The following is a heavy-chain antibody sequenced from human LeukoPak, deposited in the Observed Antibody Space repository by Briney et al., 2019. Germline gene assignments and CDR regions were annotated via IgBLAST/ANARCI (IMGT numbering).Heavy chain of an antibody. CDR2: TYYRYKWFT. V-gene: IGHV6-1*01. J-gene: IGHJ4*02. Sequence: SQTLSLTCGISGDSVSSNSAAWNWIRQSPSRGLEWLGRTYYRYKWFTNSAPSVKSRIIINPDTPNNQVSLQLNSVTPEDTAVYYCARSDCSSGKCPGFDNWGQGTLVTVSS. CDR3: ARSDCSSGKCPGFDN. CDR1: GDSVSSNSAA. D-gene: IGHD6-19*01.